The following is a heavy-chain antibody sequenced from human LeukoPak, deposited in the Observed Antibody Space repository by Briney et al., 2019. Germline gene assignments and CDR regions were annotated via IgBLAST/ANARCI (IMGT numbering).Heavy chain of an antibody. CDR3: ARENAYYDILTGYYDAFDI. J-gene: IGHJ3*02. Sequence: SETLSLTCTVSGGSISSYYWSWIRQPAGKGLEWIGRIYTSGSTNYNPSLKSRVTMSVDTSKNQFSLKLSSVTAADTAVYYCARENAYYDILTGYYDAFDIWGQGTMVTVSS. V-gene: IGHV4-4*07. D-gene: IGHD3-9*01. CDR2: IYTSGST. CDR1: GGSISSYY.